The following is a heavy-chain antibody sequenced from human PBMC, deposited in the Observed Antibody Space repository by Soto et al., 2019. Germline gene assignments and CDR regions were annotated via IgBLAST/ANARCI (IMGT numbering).Heavy chain of an antibody. J-gene: IGHJ6*02. Sequence: GASLKVSCKASGYTFYSHSISWVRQAPGQGLEWMGRINADYGNTQYAQKFRGRVTMTTDTSTTTVYMELTNLRSDDTAVYYCARCIQGDYYYGMDVWGQGTTVNVSS. D-gene: IGHD5-18*01. CDR1: GYTFYSHS. V-gene: IGHV1-18*01. CDR3: ARCIQGDYYYGMDV. CDR2: INADYGNT.